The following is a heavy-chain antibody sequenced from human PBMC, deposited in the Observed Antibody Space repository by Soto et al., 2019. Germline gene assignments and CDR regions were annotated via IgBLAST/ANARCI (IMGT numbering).Heavy chain of an antibody. CDR3: ARESLGAKGAEH. Sequence: QVQLVQSGAEVKRPGSSVKVSCESSGDTFNSYVISWVRQAPGQGLEWMGGIIPIIGVTHYAQKFQGRVTISALSSTGTAYMELTNLGFEDPALYSCARESLGAKGAEHWGQGTLVTVSS. J-gene: IGHJ4*02. V-gene: IGHV1-69*17. CDR1: GDTFNSYV. CDR2: IIPIIGVT. D-gene: IGHD3-16*01.